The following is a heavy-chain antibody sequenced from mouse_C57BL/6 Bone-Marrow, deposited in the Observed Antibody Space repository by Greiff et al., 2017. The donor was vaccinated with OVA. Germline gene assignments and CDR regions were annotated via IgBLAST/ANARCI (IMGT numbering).Heavy chain of an antibody. Sequence: DVKLVESGEGLVKPGGSLKLSCAASGFTFSSYAMSWVRQTPEKRLEWVAYISSGGDYIYYAATVKGRFTISRDNARNTLYLHMSSLKSEDTAMYYCTSDSIYYDYDGRNWYFDVWGKGTTVTVSA. CDR1: GFTFSSYA. CDR2: ISSGGDYI. D-gene: IGHD2-4*01. V-gene: IGHV5-9-1*02. CDR3: TSDSIYYDYDGRNWYFDV. J-gene: IGHJ1*03.